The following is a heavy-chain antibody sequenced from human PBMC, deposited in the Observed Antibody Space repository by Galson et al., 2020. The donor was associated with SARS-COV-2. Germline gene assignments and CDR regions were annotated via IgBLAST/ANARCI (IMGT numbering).Heavy chain of an antibody. CDR1: GGTFSSYA. D-gene: IGHD2-2*02. CDR3: ARGRIVVVPAAITPSYFYYYMDV. J-gene: IGHJ6*03. V-gene: IGHV1-69*13. Sequence: SVKVSCKASGGTFSSYAISWVRQAPGQGLEWMGGIIPIFGTANYAQKFQGRVTITADESTSTAYMELSSLRSEDTAVYYCARGRIVVVPAAITPSYFYYYMDVWGKGTTVTVSS. CDR2: IIPIFGTA.